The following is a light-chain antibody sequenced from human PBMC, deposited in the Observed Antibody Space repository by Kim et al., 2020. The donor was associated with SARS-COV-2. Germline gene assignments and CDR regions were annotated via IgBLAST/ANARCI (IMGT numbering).Light chain of an antibody. CDR2: DAS. V-gene: IGKV3-15*01. CDR3: QQYRDWPLT. Sequence: EIVMTQSPVTLSVSPGERATLSCGASQTIYNNLAWYQQKLGQAPRVVIYDASTRASGVPDRFSGRGSGSEFTLTIDSLQSEDLAVYYCQQYRDWPLTFGGGTKVDIK. CDR1: QTIYNN. J-gene: IGKJ4*01.